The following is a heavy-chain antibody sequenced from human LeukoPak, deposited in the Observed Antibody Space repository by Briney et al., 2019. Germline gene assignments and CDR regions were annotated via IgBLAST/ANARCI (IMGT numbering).Heavy chain of an antibody. CDR1: GYSFTSYW. D-gene: IGHD3-3*01. J-gene: IGHJ3*02. V-gene: IGHV5-51*01. Sequence: GESLKISCKGSGYSFTSYWIGWVRQMPGKGLECMRIICPGDADTRYSPSFQGQVTISADKSISTAYLQWSSLKASDTAMYYCARPTYYDFWSGYYDRDVDAFDIWGLGTMVTVSS. CDR3: ARPTYYDFWSGYYDRDVDAFDI. CDR2: ICPGDADT.